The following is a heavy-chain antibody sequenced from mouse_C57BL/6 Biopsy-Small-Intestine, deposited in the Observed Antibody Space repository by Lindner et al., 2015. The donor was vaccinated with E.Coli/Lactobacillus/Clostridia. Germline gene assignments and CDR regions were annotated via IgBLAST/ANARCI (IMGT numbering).Heavy chain of an antibody. V-gene: IGHV5-17*01. D-gene: IGHD2-4*01. Sequence: VQLQESGGGLVKPGGSLKLSCAASGFTFSDYGMHWVRQAPETGLEWVSFISYGSTTIYYADTVKGRFTISRDNAKNTLFLQMTSLRSEDTAMYYCARDWDYKVDYWGQGTTLTVSS. J-gene: IGHJ2*01. CDR1: GFTFSDYG. CDR2: ISYGSTTI. CDR3: ARDWDYKVDY.